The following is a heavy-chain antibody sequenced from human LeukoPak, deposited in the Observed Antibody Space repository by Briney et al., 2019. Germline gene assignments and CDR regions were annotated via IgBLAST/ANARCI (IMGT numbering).Heavy chain of an antibody. D-gene: IGHD4-23*01. V-gene: IGHV4-59*08. CDR3: ARHEGYGGNPRVDY. CDR1: GGSISSYY. Sequence: PSETLSLTCTVSGGSISSYYWSWIRQPPGKGLEWIGYIYYSGSTNYNPSLKSRATISVDTSKNQFSLKLSSVTAADTAVYYCARHEGYGGNPRVDYWGQGTLVTVSS. CDR2: IYYSGST. J-gene: IGHJ4*02.